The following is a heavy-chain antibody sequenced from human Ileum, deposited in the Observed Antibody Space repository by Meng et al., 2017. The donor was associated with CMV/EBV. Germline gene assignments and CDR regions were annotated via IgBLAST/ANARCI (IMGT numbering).Heavy chain of an antibody. CDR3: ARRGPGYCSSTSCSSYWFDP. D-gene: IGHD2-2*01. J-gene: IGHJ5*02. CDR1: GFIFRNYW. V-gene: IGHV3-7*01. CDR2: MKTDGSEK. Sequence: GGSLRLSCAASGFIFRNYWMSWARQAPGRGLEWVASMKTDGSEKYYVDSVKGRFTISRDNAKNSLYLQMNSLRAEDTAVYYCARRGPGYCSSTSCSSYWFDPWGQGTLVTVSS.